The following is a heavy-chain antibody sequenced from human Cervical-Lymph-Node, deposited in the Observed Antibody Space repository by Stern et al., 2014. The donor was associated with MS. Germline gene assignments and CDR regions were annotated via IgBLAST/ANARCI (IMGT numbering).Heavy chain of an antibody. D-gene: IGHD6-19*01. J-gene: IGHJ4*02. V-gene: IGHV3-33*01. CDR3: ARDTLAGLD. Sequence: QVQLVQSGGGVVQPGRSLRLSCAASGFAFSTYGMHWVRQAPVKGLGWVAFIWSDGSNIYYADSVRGRFTISRDNSKNTLFLQMNSLRAEDTALYYCARDTLAGLDWGQGTLVTVSS. CDR2: IWSDGSNI. CDR1: GFAFSTYG.